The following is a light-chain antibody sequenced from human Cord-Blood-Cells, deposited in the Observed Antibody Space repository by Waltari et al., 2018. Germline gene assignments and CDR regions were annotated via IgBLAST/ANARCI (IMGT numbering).Light chain of an antibody. CDR2: EDS. CDR3: YSTDSSGNHSWV. J-gene: IGLJ1*01. V-gene: IGLV3-10*01. Sequence: SYELTQPPSVSVSPGQTARITCSGDALPKKYANWYQQKSGQAPVLVIYEDSNRPPGIPERFSGSSSGTMATLTISGAQVEDEADYYCYSTDSSGNHSWVFGTGTKVTVL. CDR1: ALPKKY.